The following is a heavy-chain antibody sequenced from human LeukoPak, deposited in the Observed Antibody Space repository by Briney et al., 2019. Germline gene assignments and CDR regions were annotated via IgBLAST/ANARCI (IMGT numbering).Heavy chain of an antibody. D-gene: IGHD4-17*01. Sequence: SETLSLTCTVSGGSVSNNNYYWTWLRQPPGMGLQWIGTVFYSGTTYYNPSLKSRATTSVDTSKNQFSLKLSSVTVADMAVYYCARLARSTRDYSWHFDLWDRGTLVTVSS. V-gene: IGHV4-39*01. CDR1: GGSVSNNNYY. J-gene: IGHJ2*01. CDR2: VFYSGTT. CDR3: ARLARSTRDYSWHFDL.